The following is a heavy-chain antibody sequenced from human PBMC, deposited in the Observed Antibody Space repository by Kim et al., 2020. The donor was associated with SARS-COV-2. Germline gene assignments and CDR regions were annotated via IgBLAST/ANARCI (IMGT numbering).Heavy chain of an antibody. V-gene: IGHV4-59*01. CDR2: IYYSGST. J-gene: IGHJ6*03. D-gene: IGHD3-16*01. CDR1: GGSISSYY. Sequence: SETLSLTCTVSGGSISSYYWSWIRQPPGKGLEWIGYIYYSGSTNYNPSLKSRVTISVDTSKNQFSLKLSSVTAADTAVYYCARVGGDGTLYYYYYYYMDVWGKGTTVTVSS. CDR3: ARVGGDGTLYYYYYYYMDV.